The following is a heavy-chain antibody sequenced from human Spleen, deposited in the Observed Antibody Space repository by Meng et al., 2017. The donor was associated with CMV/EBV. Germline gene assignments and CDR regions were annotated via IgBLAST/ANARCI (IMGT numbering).Heavy chain of an antibody. J-gene: IGHJ4*02. Sequence: SLKISCAASGFTFDDYAMHWVRQAPGKGLEWVSGISWNSGSIGYADSVKGRFTISRDNAKNSLYLQMNSLRAEDTAVYYCVKETIAARPFDYWGQGTLVTVSS. D-gene: IGHD6-6*01. V-gene: IGHV3-9*01. CDR2: ISWNSGSI. CDR3: VKETIAARPFDY. CDR1: GFTFDDYA.